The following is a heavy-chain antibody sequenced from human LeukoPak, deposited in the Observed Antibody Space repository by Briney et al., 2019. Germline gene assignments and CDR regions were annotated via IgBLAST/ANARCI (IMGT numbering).Heavy chain of an antibody. V-gene: IGHV4-4*07. D-gene: IGHD5-12*01. CDR3: ARFSLYGGYADAFDI. Sequence: SETLSLTCTVSGGSISSYYWSWIRQPAGKGLEWIGRIYTSGSTNYNPSLKSRVTMSVDTSKNQFSLKLSSVTAADTAVYYCARFSLYGGYADAFDIWGQGTMVTVSS. J-gene: IGHJ3*02. CDR1: GGSISSYY. CDR2: IYTSGST.